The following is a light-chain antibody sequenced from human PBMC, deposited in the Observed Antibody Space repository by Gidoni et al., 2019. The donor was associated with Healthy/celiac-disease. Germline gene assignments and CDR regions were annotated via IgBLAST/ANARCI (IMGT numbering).Light chain of an antibody. J-gene: IGKJ1*01. Sequence: IRMTQSPSSFSASTGDRVTITCRASQGISSYLAWYQQKPGKAPKLLIYAASTLQSGVPSRFSGSGSGTDFTLTISCLQSEDFATYYCQQYYSYPWTFGQGTKVEIK. V-gene: IGKV1-8*01. CDR1: QGISSY. CDR3: QQYYSYPWT. CDR2: AAS.